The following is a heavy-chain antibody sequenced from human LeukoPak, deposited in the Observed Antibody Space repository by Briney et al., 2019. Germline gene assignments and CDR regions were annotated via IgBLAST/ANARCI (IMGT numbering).Heavy chain of an antibody. Sequence: SGGSLRLSCAASGFTFSSYGMHWVRQAPGKGLEWVAVISYDGSNTYYADSVKGRFTISRDNAKNSLYLQMNSLRAEDTAVYYCARGHCSGGSCYGIFDYWGQGTLVTVSS. CDR1: GFTFSSYG. CDR3: ARGHCSGGSCYGIFDY. CDR2: ISYDGSNT. D-gene: IGHD2-15*01. J-gene: IGHJ4*02. V-gene: IGHV3-30*03.